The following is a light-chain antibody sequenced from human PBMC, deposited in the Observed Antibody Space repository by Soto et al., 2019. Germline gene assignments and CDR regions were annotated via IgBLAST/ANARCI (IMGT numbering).Light chain of an antibody. CDR3: QQYGSSPPS. Sequence: ILVTHSPSTLSLSPGSRPTLFCRASQSVSSSYLAWYQQKHGQAPRLXIYGASSRATGIPDRFRGSGYGTDFNPTISRLETEDFAVYYCQQYGSSPPSFGQGTRLEIK. J-gene: IGKJ5*01. V-gene: IGKV3-20*01. CDR2: GAS. CDR1: QSVSSSY.